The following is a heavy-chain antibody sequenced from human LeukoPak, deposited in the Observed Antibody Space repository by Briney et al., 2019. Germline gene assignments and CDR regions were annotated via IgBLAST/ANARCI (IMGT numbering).Heavy chain of an antibody. CDR3: ASRHRFGELLYPLYYFDY. Sequence: SETLSLTCTVSGNSISSGDNYWSWIRQPAGKGLEWIGRIYTSGSTNYNPSLKSRVTISVDTSKNQFSLKLSSVTAADTAVYYCASRHRFGELLYPLYYFDYRGQGTLVTVSS. V-gene: IGHV4-61*02. J-gene: IGHJ4*02. D-gene: IGHD3-10*01. CDR1: GNSISSGDNY. CDR2: IYTSGST.